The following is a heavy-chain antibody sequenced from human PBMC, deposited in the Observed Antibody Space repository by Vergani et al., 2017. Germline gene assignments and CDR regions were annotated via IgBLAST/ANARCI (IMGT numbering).Heavy chain of an antibody. Sequence: QVQLVQSGAEVKKPGSSVKVSCKASGGTFSSYAISWVRQAPGQGLEWMGGIIPIFGTANYAQKFQGRVTITADESTSTAYMELSSLRSEDTAVYYCARDTTSPYDILTGYYMGKMDYWGQGTLVTVSS. CDR3: ARDTTSPYDILTGYYMGKMDY. CDR2: IIPIFGTA. J-gene: IGHJ4*02. CDR1: GGTFSSYA. V-gene: IGHV1-69*01. D-gene: IGHD3-9*01.